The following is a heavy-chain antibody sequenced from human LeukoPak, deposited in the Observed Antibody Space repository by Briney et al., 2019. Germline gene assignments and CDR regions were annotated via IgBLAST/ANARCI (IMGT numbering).Heavy chain of an antibody. CDR1: GGSISSSSHY. D-gene: IGHD2-21*02. CDR3: ARKGSIGAYCGGDCYLSWFDP. V-gene: IGHV4-39*07. J-gene: IGHJ5*02. Sequence: SETLSLTCTVSGGSISSSSHYWGWIRRPPGKGLEWIGTMYYTGSSYYNPSLKSRVTISVDTSKNEFSLKLSSVTAADTAVYYCARKGSIGAYCGGDCYLSWFDPWGQGTLVTVSS. CDR2: MYYTGSS.